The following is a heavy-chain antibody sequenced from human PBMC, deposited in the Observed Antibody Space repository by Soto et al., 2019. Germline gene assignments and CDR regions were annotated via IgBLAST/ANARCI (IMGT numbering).Heavy chain of an antibody. D-gene: IGHD3-3*01. CDR3: ARSPSTDYDFWSGSPHYYYFGMDV. CDR2: INHSGST. CDR1: GGSFSGYY. Sequence: SETLSLTCAVYGGSFSGYYWSWIRQPPGKGLEWIGEINHSGSTNYNPSLKSRVTISVDTSKNRFSLKLSSVTAADTAVYYCARSPSTDYDFWSGSPHYYYFGMDVWGQGTTVTVSS. V-gene: IGHV4-34*01. J-gene: IGHJ6*02.